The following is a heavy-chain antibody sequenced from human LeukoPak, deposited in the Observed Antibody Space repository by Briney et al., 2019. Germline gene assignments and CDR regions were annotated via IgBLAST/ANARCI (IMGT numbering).Heavy chain of an antibody. CDR3: ACGITGTTGFDP. CDR2: ISYDGSNK. CDR1: GFTFSSYA. Sequence: GRSLRLSCAASGFTFSSYAMHWVRQAPGKGLEWVAVISYDGSNKYYADSVKGRFTISRDNSKNTLYLQMNSLRAEDTAVYYCACGITGTTGFDPWGQGTLVTVSS. V-gene: IGHV3-30-3*01. D-gene: IGHD1-7*01. J-gene: IGHJ5*02.